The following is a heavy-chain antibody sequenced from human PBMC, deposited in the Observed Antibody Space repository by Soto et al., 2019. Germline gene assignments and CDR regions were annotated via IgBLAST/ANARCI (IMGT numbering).Heavy chain of an antibody. V-gene: IGHV5-51*01. Sequence: GESLKISCKGSGYSFTNYWIGWVRQMPGKGLEWMGIINLGNSDTRYIPSFQGQVTMSADKSINTAYLQWSNLKASDTAIYYCAMGVVRGTPDYWGQGTPVTVS. CDR3: AMGVVRGTPDY. CDR2: INLGNSDT. D-gene: IGHD3-10*01. J-gene: IGHJ4*02. CDR1: GYSFTNYW.